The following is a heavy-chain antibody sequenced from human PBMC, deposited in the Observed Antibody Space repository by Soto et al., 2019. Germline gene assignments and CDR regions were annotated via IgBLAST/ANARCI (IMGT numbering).Heavy chain of an antibody. D-gene: IGHD1-7*01. CDR3: DGTISLQWYYMDV. Sequence: PSQTLSLTCAIAGDSVSSNSAAWNWIRQSPSRGPEWLGRTYYRSRWYNDYAVSVKSRITVNPDTSKNQFSLHLNSVTPEDTAVYCCDGTISLQWYYMDVWDKGTTVNVSS. CDR1: GDSVSSNSAA. V-gene: IGHV6-1*01. CDR2: TYYRSRWYN. J-gene: IGHJ6*03.